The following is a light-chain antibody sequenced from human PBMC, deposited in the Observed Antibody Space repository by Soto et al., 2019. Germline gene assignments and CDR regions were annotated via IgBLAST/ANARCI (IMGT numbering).Light chain of an antibody. V-gene: IGKV3-20*01. CDR2: GAS. CDR3: QKYGSSRTWT. CDR1: QSISSNY. Sequence: EIVLTQSPGTLSLSPGERATLSCRASQSISSNYLAWYQQKPGQAPRLLIYGASTRATGIPDRFSGSGSGTDFTLTISRLEPEDFAVYYCQKYGSSRTWTVGQGTKVDIK. J-gene: IGKJ1*01.